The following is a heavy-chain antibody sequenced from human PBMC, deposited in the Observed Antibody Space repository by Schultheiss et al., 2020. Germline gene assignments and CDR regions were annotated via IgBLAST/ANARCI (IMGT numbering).Heavy chain of an antibody. CDR3: VRDMNRGSTFVYYVFDF. CDR1: GGSISSSSYY. V-gene: IGHV4-39*07. CDR2: IYYSGST. Sequence: SETLSLTCTVSGGSISSSSYYWGWIRQPPGKGLEWIGSIYYSGSTYYNPSLRGRVTMSVDTSENRISLKLTSVTAADTAVYFCVRDMNRGSTFVYYVFDFWGQGTLVTVSS. J-gene: IGHJ4*02. D-gene: IGHD3-10*01.